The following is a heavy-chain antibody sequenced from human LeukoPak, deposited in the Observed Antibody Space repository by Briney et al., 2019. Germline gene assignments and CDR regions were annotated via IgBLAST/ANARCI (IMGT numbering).Heavy chain of an antibody. V-gene: IGHV3-53*01. CDR3: ARTAAGTFFDF. J-gene: IGHJ4*02. Sequence: GGSLRLSCAVSGFTVSSNYMSWVRQAPGKGLEWVSIIYSGGYTFYADSVKGRFTISRDNSKNTLYLQMNSLRAEDTAVYYCARTAAGTFFDFWGQGTLVTVSS. CDR2: IYSGGYT. CDR1: GFTVSSNY. D-gene: IGHD6-13*01.